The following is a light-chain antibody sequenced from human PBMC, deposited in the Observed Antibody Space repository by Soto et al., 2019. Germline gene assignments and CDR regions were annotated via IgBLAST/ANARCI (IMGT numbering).Light chain of an antibody. CDR2: EGS. V-gene: IGLV2-23*01. CDR1: SSDVGRYKF. Sequence: QSALTQPASVFGSPGQSITISCTGTSSDVGRYKFVSWYQQHPGKAPKVMIYEGSKRPSGVSNRFSGSKSGNTASLTISGLQAEYEADYYCCSYTSSRTYVFGTGTKVTVL. J-gene: IGLJ1*01. CDR3: CSYTSSRTYV.